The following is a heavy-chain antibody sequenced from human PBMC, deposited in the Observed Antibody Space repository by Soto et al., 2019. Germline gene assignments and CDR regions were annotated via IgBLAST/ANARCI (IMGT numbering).Heavy chain of an antibody. D-gene: IGHD3-10*01. J-gene: IGHJ6*02. Sequence: GGSLRLSCAASGFTFSSYAMSWVRQAPGKGLEWVSAISGSGVSTYYADSVKGRFTISRDNSKNTLYLQMNSLRAEDTAVYYCAKDRGGSYYYYYYGMDVWGQGTTGTVSS. V-gene: IGHV3-23*01. CDR1: GFTFSSYA. CDR3: AKDRGGSYYYYYYGMDV. CDR2: ISGSGVST.